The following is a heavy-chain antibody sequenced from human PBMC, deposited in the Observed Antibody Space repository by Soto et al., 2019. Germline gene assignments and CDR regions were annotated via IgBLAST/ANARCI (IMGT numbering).Heavy chain of an antibody. CDR1: GFTFDDYG. Sequence: GGSLRLSCAASGFTFDDYGMHWVRQAPGKGLEWVSGISWNSGRIDYADSVKGRFTISRDNAKNSLYLQMNSLRAEDTALYYCARSSNKWELAPDGMDVWGQGTTVTVSS. J-gene: IGHJ6*02. D-gene: IGHD1-26*01. V-gene: IGHV3-9*01. CDR3: ARSSNKWELAPDGMDV. CDR2: ISWNSGRI.